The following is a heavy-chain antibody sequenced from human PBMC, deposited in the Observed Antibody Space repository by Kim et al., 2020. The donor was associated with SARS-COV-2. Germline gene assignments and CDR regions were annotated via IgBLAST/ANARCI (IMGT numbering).Heavy chain of an antibody. CDR3: VFGLNYYDSSGSGY. V-gene: IGHV1-24*01. Sequence: ASVKVSCKVSGYTLTELSMHWVRQAPGKGLEWMGGFDPEDGETIYAQKFQGRVTMTEDTSTDTAYMELSSLRSEDTAVYYCVFGLNYYDSSGSGYWGQGTLVTVSS. CDR1: GYTLTELS. J-gene: IGHJ4*02. CDR2: FDPEDGET. D-gene: IGHD3-22*01.